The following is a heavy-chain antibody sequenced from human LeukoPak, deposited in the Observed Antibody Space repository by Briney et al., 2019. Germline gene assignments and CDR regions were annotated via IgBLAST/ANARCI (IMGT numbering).Heavy chain of an antibody. CDR3: ARDHDPIFGVVRDPYFDY. J-gene: IGHJ4*02. D-gene: IGHD3-3*01. V-gene: IGHV1-8*01. CDR1: GYTFTSYD. CDR2: MNPNSGNT. Sequence: GASVKVSCKASGYTFTSYDINWVRQATGQGLEWMGWMNPNSGNTGYAQKFQGRVTMTRNTSISTAYMELSSLRSDDTAVYYCARDHDPIFGVVRDPYFDYWGQGTLVTVSS.